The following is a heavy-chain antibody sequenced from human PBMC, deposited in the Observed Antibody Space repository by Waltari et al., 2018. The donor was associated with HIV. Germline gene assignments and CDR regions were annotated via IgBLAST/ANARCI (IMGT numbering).Heavy chain of an antibody. D-gene: IGHD3-10*01. J-gene: IGHJ6*02. CDR2: VHQSGRA. CDR3: ARMDYGSGTPPLDIYVMDV. V-gene: IGHV4-38-2*01. Sequence: QLVLQESGPGLVRPSGTLSLTCPVPGYPIGHGYYGGLLPQPPGEGLEWIATVHQSGRAYYRPSLKSRISISMDTSTNQFTLKITSVTAADTAVYYCARMDYGSGTPPLDIYVMDVWGQGTTVTVSS. CDR1: GYPIGHGYY.